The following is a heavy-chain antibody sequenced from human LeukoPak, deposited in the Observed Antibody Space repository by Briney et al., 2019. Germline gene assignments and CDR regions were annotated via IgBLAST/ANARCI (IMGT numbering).Heavy chain of an antibody. J-gene: IGHJ5*02. D-gene: IGHD6-19*01. V-gene: IGHV3-48*03. Sequence: GGSLRLSCAASGFTFSSYEMNWVRQAPGEGLEWVSYISSSGSTIYYADSVKGRFTISRDNAKNSLYLQMNSLRAEDTAVYYCARGAEGWFDPWGQGTLVTVSS. CDR1: GFTFSSYE. CDR3: ARGAEGWFDP. CDR2: ISSSGSTI.